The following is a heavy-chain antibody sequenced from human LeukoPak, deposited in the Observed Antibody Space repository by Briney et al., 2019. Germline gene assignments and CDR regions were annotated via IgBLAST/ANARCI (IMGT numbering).Heavy chain of an antibody. V-gene: IGHV3-7*03. CDR3: ARNQQLGGHSYYYYGMDV. CDR2: IKQDGSEK. Sequence: GSLRLFCAASGFTFSSYWMSWVRQAPGKGLEWVANIKQDGSEKYYVDSVKGRFTISRDNAKNSLYLQMNSLRADDTAIYYCARNQQLGGHSYYYYGMDVWGQGTTVTVSS. CDR1: GFTFSSYW. D-gene: IGHD3-16*01. J-gene: IGHJ6*02.